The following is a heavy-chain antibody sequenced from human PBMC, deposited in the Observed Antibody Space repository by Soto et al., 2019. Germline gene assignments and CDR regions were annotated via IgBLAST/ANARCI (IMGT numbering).Heavy chain of an antibody. J-gene: IGHJ4*02. D-gene: IGHD3-10*01. CDR2: VNPILSMS. CDR3: ASSYGSGYRGFDY. V-gene: IGHV1-69*02. CDR1: GDTFNFYS. Sequence: QVQLVQSGAEVKRPGSSVKVSCKASGDTFNFYSINWVRQAPGVGLEWVGRVNPILSMSNYAQRFQGRVTMTADKSTSTASMELRSLRSEDTAIYYCASSYGSGYRGFDYWGQGALVTVSS.